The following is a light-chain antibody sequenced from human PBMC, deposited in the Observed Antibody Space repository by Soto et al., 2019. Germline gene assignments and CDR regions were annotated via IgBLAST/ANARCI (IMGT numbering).Light chain of an antibody. V-gene: IGLV2-23*02. CDR2: EVT. Sequence: QSALTQPASVSGSPGQSITISCTGTTSDVGAYNFVSWYQQHPGKAPKLMIFEVTKRPSGVSNRFSGSKSGNTASLTISGLQAEDEADYFCCSYAGRPYVFGTGTK. J-gene: IGLJ1*01. CDR3: CSYAGRPYV. CDR1: TSDVGAYNF.